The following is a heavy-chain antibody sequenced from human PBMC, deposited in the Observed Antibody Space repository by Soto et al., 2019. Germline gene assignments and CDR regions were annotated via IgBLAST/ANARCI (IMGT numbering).Heavy chain of an antibody. CDR3: AKDRYYSSGWNAAFDI. J-gene: IGHJ3*02. V-gene: IGHV3-30*18. Sequence: GGSLRLSCAASGFTFSSYGMHWVRQAPGKGLEWVAVISYDGSNKYYADSVKGRFTISRDNSKNTLYLQMNSLRAEDTAVYYCAKDRYYSSGWNAAFDIWGQGTMVTVSS. D-gene: IGHD6-19*01. CDR1: GFTFSSYG. CDR2: ISYDGSNK.